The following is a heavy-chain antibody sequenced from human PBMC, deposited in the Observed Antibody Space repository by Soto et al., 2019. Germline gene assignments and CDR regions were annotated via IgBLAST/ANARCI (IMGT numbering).Heavy chain of an antibody. CDR3: ASVGRFGELLPSWFDP. D-gene: IGHD3-10*01. J-gene: IGHJ5*02. V-gene: IGHV4-39*01. CDR2: IYYSGST. CDR1: GGSISSSSYY. Sequence: SETLSLTCTVSGGSISSSSYYWGWIRQPPGKGLEWIGSIYYSGSTYYNPSLKSRVTISVDTSKNQFSLKLSSVTAADTAVYYCASVGRFGELLPSWFDPWGQGTLVTVSS.